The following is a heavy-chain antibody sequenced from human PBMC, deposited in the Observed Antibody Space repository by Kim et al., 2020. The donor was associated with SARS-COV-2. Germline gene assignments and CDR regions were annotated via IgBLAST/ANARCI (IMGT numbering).Heavy chain of an antibody. CDR2: INHSGST. J-gene: IGHJ5*02. CDR1: GGSFSGYY. D-gene: IGHD6-6*01. V-gene: IGHV4-34*01. CDR3: AINSSSFSGPPSDWFDP. Sequence: SETLSLTCAVYGGSFSGYYWSWIRQPPGKGLEWIGEINHSGSTNYNPSLKSRVTISVDTSKNQFSLKLSSVTAADTAVYYCAINSSSFSGPPSDWFDPWGQGTLVTVSS.